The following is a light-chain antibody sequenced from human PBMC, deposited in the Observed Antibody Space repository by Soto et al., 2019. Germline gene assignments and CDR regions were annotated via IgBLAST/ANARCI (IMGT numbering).Light chain of an antibody. CDR2: GAA. CDR1: QSVSSNY. Sequence: EIVLTQSPGTVSLSPGERATLSCRASQSVSSNYVAWFQQKTGQAPRLLIQGAAERATGISDRFSGSGSGTDFTRTISGLEPEDFAGYYYQQYGRSPWTFGQGTKVDFK. CDR3: QQYGRSPWT. J-gene: IGKJ1*01. V-gene: IGKV3-20*01.